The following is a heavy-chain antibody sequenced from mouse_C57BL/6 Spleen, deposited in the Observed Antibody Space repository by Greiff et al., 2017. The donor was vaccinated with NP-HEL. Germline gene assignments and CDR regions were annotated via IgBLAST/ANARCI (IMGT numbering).Heavy chain of an antibody. CDR2: IYPGDGDT. CDR1: GYAFSSSW. D-gene: IGHD4-1*01. J-gene: IGHJ2*01. Sequence: QVQLKQSGPELVKPGASVKISCKASGYAFSSSWMNWVKQRPGKGLEWIGRIYPGDGDTNYNGKFKGKATLTADKSSSTAYMQLSSLTSEDSAVYFCARSKLTGTDYWGQGTTLTVSS. CDR3: ARSKLTGTDY. V-gene: IGHV1-82*01.